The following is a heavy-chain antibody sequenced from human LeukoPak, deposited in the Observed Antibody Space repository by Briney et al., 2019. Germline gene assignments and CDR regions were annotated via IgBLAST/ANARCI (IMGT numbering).Heavy chain of an antibody. CDR1: GFTFSSYW. Sequence: PGGSLRLSCAASGFTFSSYWMSWVRQAPGKGLEWVANIKQDGSEKYYVDSVKGRFTISRDNAKNSLYLQMNSLRAEDTAVYYCAREPWFGELLGDYWGQGTLVTVSS. V-gene: IGHV3-7*01. J-gene: IGHJ4*02. CDR3: AREPWFGELLGDY. CDR2: IKQDGSEK. D-gene: IGHD3-10*01.